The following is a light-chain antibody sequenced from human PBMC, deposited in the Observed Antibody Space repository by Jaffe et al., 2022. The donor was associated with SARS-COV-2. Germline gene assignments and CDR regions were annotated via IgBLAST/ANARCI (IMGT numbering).Light chain of an antibody. CDR3: YSYAGSNTFV. CDR1: SSDVGGYNL. V-gene: IGLV2-23*01. CDR2: EDS. J-gene: IGLJ2*01. Sequence: QSALTQPASVSGSLGQSITISCTGTSSDVGGYNLVSWYQHYPGKAPKLMIYEDSKRPSGVSNRFSGSKSGNTASLTISGLQAEDEADYYCYSYAGSNTFVFGGGTKLTVL.